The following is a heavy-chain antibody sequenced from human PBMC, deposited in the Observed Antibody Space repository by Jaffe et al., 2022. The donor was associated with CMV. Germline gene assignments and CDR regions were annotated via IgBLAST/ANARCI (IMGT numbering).Heavy chain of an antibody. CDR3: ARGSLELLHYYYYYMDV. Sequence: EVQLVESGGGLVQPGGSLRLSCAASGFTFSSYEMNWVRQAPGKGLEWVSYISSSGSTIYYADSVKGRFTISRDNAKNSLYLQMNSLRAEDTAVYYCARGSLELLHYYYYYMDVWGKGTTVTVSS. D-gene: IGHD1-7*01. CDR2: ISSSGSTI. CDR1: GFTFSSYE. V-gene: IGHV3-48*03. J-gene: IGHJ6*03.